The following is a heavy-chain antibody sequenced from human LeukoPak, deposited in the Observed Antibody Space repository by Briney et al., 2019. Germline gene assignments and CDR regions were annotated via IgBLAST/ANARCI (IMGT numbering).Heavy chain of an antibody. V-gene: IGHV3-23*01. CDR2: ISGSGSST. J-gene: IGHJ3*02. CDR3: AKDSGFAYSSSWYRVDAFDI. CDR1: GFTFSSYG. D-gene: IGHD6-13*01. Sequence: GGSLRLSCAASGFTFSSYGMSWVRQAPGKGLEWVSAISGSGSSTYYADSVKGRFTISRDNSKNTLNLQMNSLRADDTAVYYCAKDSGFAYSSSWYRVDAFDIWGQGTMVTVSS.